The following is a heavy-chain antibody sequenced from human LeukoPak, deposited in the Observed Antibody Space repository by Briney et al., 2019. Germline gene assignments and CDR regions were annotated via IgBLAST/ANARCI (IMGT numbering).Heavy chain of an antibody. Sequence: PGGSPRLSCAASGFTFSSYEMNWVRQAPGKGLEWVSYISSSGSTIYYADSVKGRFTISRDNAKNSLYLQMNSLRAEDTAVYYCAAEKEGYYDSSGYLDYWGQGTLVTVSS. D-gene: IGHD3-22*01. J-gene: IGHJ4*02. CDR1: GFTFSSYE. V-gene: IGHV3-48*03. CDR2: ISSSGSTI. CDR3: AAEKEGYYDSSGYLDY.